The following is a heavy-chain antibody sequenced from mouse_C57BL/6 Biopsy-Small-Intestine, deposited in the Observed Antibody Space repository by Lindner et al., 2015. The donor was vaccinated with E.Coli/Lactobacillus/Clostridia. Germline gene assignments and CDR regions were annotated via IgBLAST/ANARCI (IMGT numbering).Heavy chain of an antibody. Sequence: VQLQESGAELARPGASVKLFCRASGYTFTNYGISWVKQRTGQGLEWIGEIYPRSGNINYNEKFQGKATLTADNSSSTAFMELRSLTSGDSAVYLCARFFSLDYYGGPSDYWGQGTTLTVSS. D-gene: IGHD1-1*01. V-gene: IGHV1-81*01. CDR1: GYTFTNYG. J-gene: IGHJ2*01. CDR2: IYPRSGNI. CDR3: ARFFSLDYYGGPSDY.